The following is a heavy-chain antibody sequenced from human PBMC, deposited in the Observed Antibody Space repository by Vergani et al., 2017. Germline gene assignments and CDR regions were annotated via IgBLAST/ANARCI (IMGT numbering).Heavy chain of an antibody. V-gene: IGHV1-2*02. CDR3: ARDSGSYSGERDD. D-gene: IGHD1-26*01. J-gene: IGHJ4*02. Sequence: QVQLVQSGAEVKKPGASVKVSCKASGYTFTGYYMHWVRQAPGQGLEWMGWINPKSGGTNYAQKFQGRVTMIRDTSISTAYMELSRLRSDDTAVYYCARDSGSYSGERDDWGQGTLVTVSS. CDR1: GYTFTGYY. CDR2: INPKSGGT.